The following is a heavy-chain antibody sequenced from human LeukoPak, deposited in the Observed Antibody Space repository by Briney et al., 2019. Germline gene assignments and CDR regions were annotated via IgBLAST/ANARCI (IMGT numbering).Heavy chain of an antibody. D-gene: IGHD3-10*01. Sequence: PGGSLRLSCAASGFTFSSYSMNWVRQAPGKGLEWVSYISSSSSTIYYADSVKGRFTISRDNAKNSLYLQMNSLRAEDTAVYYCVFRGYGSGSYLDWGQGTLVTVSS. CDR3: VFRGYGSGSYLD. J-gene: IGHJ4*02. V-gene: IGHV3-48*04. CDR2: ISSSSSTI. CDR1: GFTFSSYS.